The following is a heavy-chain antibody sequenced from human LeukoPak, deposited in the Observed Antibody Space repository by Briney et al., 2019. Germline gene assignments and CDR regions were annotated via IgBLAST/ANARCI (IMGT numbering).Heavy chain of an antibody. Sequence: QTGGSLRLSCAASGFTFSNYWMTWVRQAPGKGLEWVANIKQDESEKYYVDSVKGRFTISRDNAKNSLYLQMNSLRAEDTAVYYCARDRDGPDYWGQGALVTVSS. V-gene: IGHV3-7*01. CDR3: ARDRDGPDY. CDR2: IKQDESEK. D-gene: IGHD5-24*01. J-gene: IGHJ4*02. CDR1: GFTFSNYW.